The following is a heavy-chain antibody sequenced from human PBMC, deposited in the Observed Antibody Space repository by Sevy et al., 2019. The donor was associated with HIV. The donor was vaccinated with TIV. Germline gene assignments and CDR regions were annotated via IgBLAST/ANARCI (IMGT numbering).Heavy chain of an antibody. J-gene: IGHJ6*02. CDR2: MNPNSGNT. CDR1: GYTFTSYD. D-gene: IGHD3-22*01. Sequence: ASVKVSCKASGYTFTSYDINWVRQATGQGLEWMGWMNPNSGNTGYAQKFQGRVTMTRNTSISTAYMELSSLRSEDTAVYYCARGPPRHDSSGYYFRHYYYGTDVWGQGTTVTVSS. V-gene: IGHV1-8*02. CDR3: ARGPPRHDSSGYYFRHYYYGTDV.